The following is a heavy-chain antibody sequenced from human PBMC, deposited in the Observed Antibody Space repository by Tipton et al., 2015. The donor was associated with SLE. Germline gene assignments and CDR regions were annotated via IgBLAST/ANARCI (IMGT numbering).Heavy chain of an antibody. CDR1: GGSIISYY. CDR2: ICCGGTT. J-gene: IGHJ4*02. Sequence: TLSLTCTVSGGSIISYYWTWIRQPPGKGLEWIGYICCGGTTHYNPSLKSRVTMSVDTSKNQFSLRLNSVTAVDTAVYYCAKSMGVGYCSGGNCFEPFDYWGQGTLVTVSS. CDR3: AKSMGVGYCSGGNCFEPFDY. V-gene: IGHV4-59*04. D-gene: IGHD2-15*01.